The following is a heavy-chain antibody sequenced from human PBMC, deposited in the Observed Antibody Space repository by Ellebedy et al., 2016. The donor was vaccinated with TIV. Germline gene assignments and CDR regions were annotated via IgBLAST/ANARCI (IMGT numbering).Heavy chain of an antibody. D-gene: IGHD3-16*01. CDR3: ARSHFGGSYGMDV. J-gene: IGHJ6*02. Sequence: AASVKVSCKASGGPFSSYAISWVRQAPGHGLEWMGRIIPILDIANYAQKFQGRVTITADKSTSTAYMELSSLRSEDTAVYFCARSHFGGSYGMDVWGQGTTVTVSS. CDR2: IIPILDIA. CDR1: GGPFSSYA. V-gene: IGHV1-69*04.